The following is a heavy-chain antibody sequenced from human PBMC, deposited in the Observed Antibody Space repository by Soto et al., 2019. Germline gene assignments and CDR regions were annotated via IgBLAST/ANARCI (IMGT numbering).Heavy chain of an antibody. CDR2: INGGNGGT. CDR1: GFTFVKHA. J-gene: IGHJ4*02. V-gene: IGHV3-23*01. CDR3: ASADFMLVAIITNLLDN. Sequence: EVQLLESGGGLAQPGGSLRLSCAASGFTFVKHAMTWVRQAPGKGLEWVSTINGGNGGTYYADSVKGRFTISRDNSHNTLYLHMGNLRSEDTAIYFCASADFMLVAIITNLLDNWGQGTLVTVSS. D-gene: IGHD3-16*01.